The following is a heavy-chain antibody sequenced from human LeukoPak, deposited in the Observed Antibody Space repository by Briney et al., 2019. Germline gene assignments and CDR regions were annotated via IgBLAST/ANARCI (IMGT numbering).Heavy chain of an antibody. V-gene: IGHV3-23*01. Sequence: GGSLRLSCAASGFTFSSYAMSWVRQAPGKGLEWVSAISGSGGSTYYADSVKGRFTISRDNSKNTLYLQMNSLRAEDTAVYYCAKDLGYCSSTSCFPPYYFDYWGQGTLVTVSS. CDR1: GFTFSSYA. J-gene: IGHJ4*02. CDR3: AKDLGYCSSTSCFPPYYFDY. D-gene: IGHD2-2*01. CDR2: ISGSGGST.